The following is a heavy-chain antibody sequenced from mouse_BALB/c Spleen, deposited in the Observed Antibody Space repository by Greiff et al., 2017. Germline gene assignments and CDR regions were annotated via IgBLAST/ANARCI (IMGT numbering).Heavy chain of an antibody. CDR3: ARKGTGGAWFAY. D-gene: IGHD4-1*01. V-gene: IGHV1-63*02. CDR1: GYTFTNYW. CDR2: IYPGVGYT. Sequence: QVQLQQSGAELVRPGTSVKISCKASGYTFTNYWLGWVKQRPGHGLEWIGDIYPGVGYTNYNEKFKGKATLTADTSSSTAYMQLSSLTSEDSAVYFCARKGTGGAWFAYWGQGTLVTVSA. J-gene: IGHJ3*01.